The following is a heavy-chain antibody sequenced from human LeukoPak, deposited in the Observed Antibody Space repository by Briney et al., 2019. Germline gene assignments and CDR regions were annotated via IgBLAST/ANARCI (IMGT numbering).Heavy chain of an antibody. V-gene: IGHV4-39*01. CDR2: IYYSGST. J-gene: IGHJ3*02. Sequence: PSETLSLTCSVSGDSISTSSYYWGWIRQPPGKGLEWIGTIYYSGSTYYNPSLTSRVTISVDTSKNQFSLKLSSVTAADTAVYYCARQDPVGDAFDIWGQGTMVTVSS. CDR3: ARQDPVGDAFDI. CDR1: GDSISTSSYY. D-gene: IGHD1-26*01.